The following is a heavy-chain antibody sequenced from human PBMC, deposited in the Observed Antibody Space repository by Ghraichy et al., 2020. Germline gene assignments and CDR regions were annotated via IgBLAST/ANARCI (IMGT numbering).Heavy chain of an antibody. V-gene: IGHV4-39*01. J-gene: IGHJ3*02. Sequence: SETLSLTCTVSGGSISSSSYYWGWIRQPPGKGLEWIGSIYYSGSTYYNPSLKSRVTISVDTSKNQFSLKLSSVTAADTAVYYCARRVIDYGDYGLWACDIWGQGTMVTVSS. D-gene: IGHD4-17*01. CDR1: GGSISSSSYY. CDR3: ARRVIDYGDYGLWACDI. CDR2: IYYSGST.